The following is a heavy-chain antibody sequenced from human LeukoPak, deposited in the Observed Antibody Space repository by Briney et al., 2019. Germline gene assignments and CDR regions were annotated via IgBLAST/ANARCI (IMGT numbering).Heavy chain of an antibody. Sequence: GGSLRLSCSASGFTFSKNSMYWVRQASGKGLQYVSAITNNGGTTYYADSVKGRFTISRDNSKNTLFLQMSTLRAEDTAVYYCVKACNWYVYSSGDFWGQGTLVTVSS. CDR1: GFTFSKNS. CDR3: VKACNWYVYSSGDF. J-gene: IGHJ4*02. D-gene: IGHD4-11*01. V-gene: IGHV3-64D*06. CDR2: ITNNGGTT.